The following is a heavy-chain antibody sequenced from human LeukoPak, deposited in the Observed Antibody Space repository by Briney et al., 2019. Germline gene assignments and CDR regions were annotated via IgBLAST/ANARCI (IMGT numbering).Heavy chain of an antibody. V-gene: IGHV1-2*06. D-gene: IGHD3-9*01. Sequence: ASVKVSCKASGYTFPGYYMHWVRQAPGQGLEWMGRINPNSGGTNYAQKFQGGVTMTRDTSISTAYMELSRLRSDDTAVYYCAREGDDILTVYYYMDVWGKGTTVTVSS. CDR2: INPNSGGT. J-gene: IGHJ6*03. CDR1: GYTFPGYY. CDR3: AREGDDILTVYYYMDV.